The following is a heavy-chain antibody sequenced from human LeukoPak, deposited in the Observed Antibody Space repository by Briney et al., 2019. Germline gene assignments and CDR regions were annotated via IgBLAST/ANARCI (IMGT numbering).Heavy chain of an antibody. Sequence: PSETLSLTCAVYGGSFSGYYWSWIRQPPGKGLEWIGEINHSGSTSYNPSLKSRVTISVDTSKNQFSLKLSSVTAADTAVYYCARGGLHCSGGSCSLWFDPWGQGTLVTVSS. CDR1: GGSFSGYY. CDR3: ARGGLHCSGGSCSLWFDP. J-gene: IGHJ5*02. D-gene: IGHD2-15*01. CDR2: INHSGST. V-gene: IGHV4-34*01.